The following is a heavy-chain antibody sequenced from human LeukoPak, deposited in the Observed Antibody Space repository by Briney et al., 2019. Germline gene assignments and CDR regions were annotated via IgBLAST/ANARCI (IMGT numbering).Heavy chain of an antibody. V-gene: IGHV4-59*01. CDR2: IYDSGST. D-gene: IGHD6-13*01. J-gene: IGHJ4*02. Sequence: SETLSLTCTVSGGSISSYYWSWLRQPPGKGLEWIEYIYDSGSTNYNPSLKSRVTISIDTSKNQFSLKLSSVTAADTAVYYCARDVPGSSWYDYWGQGTPVTVSS. CDR1: GGSISSYY. CDR3: ARDVPGSSWYDY.